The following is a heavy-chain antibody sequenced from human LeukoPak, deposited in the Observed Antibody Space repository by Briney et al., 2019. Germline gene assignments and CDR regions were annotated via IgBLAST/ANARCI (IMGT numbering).Heavy chain of an antibody. J-gene: IGHJ4*02. CDR1: GFTFSSYA. CDR3: AKVTNWNYFDY. V-gene: IGHV3-23*01. Sequence: GGSLRLSCSASGFTFSSYAMHWVRQAPGKGLEWVSAISGSGGSTYYADSVKGRFTISRDNSKNTLYLQMNSLRAEDTAVYYCAKVTNWNYFDYWGQGTLVTVSS. CDR2: ISGSGGST. D-gene: IGHD1-20*01.